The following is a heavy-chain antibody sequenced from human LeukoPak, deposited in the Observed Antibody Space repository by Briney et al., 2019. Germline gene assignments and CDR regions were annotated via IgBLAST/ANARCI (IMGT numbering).Heavy chain of an antibody. CDR1: GGSISSYY. V-gene: IGHV4-59*08. D-gene: IGHD1-7*01. Sequence: SETLSLTCTVPGGSISSYYWSWIRQPPGKGLEWIGYIYYSGSTNYNPSLKSRVTISVDTSKNQFSLKLSSVTAADTAVYYCARRGGTTPLHYYYGLDVWGQGTTVTVSS. CDR2: IYYSGST. J-gene: IGHJ6*02. CDR3: ARRGGTTPLHYYYGLDV.